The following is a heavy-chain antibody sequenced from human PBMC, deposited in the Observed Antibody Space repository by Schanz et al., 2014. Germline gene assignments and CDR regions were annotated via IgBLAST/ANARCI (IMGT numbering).Heavy chain of an antibody. CDR2: ISYSGST. CDR3: ARDRGHGDLPGDI. CDR1: GGSISSSDW. J-gene: IGHJ3*02. D-gene: IGHD4-17*01. Sequence: QVQLQESGPGLVKPSGTLSLTCAVSGGSISSSDWWSWVRQPPGKGLEWIGFISYSGSTYYNPSLKSRVTISVDTSKSQFSLNLSSATAADTAVYYCARDRGHGDLPGDIWGQGTRVTVSS. V-gene: IGHV4-4*02.